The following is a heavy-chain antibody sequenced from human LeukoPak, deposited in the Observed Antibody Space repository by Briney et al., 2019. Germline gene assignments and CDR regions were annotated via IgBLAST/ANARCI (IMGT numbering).Heavy chain of an antibody. CDR1: GGSISSGSYY. CDR2: IYTSGST. J-gene: IGHJ5*02. V-gene: IGHV4-61*02. D-gene: IGHD3-3*01. Sequence: PSQTLSLTCTVSGGSISSGSYYWSWIRQPAGKGLEWIGRIYTSGSTNYNPSLKSRVTISVDTSKNQFSLKLSSVTAADTAVYYCARDFGFWFDPWGQGTLVTVSS. CDR3: ARDFGFWFDP.